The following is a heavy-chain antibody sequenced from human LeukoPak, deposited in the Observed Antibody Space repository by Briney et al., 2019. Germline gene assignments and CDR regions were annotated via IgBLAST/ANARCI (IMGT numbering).Heavy chain of an antibody. CDR3: ARGITMVRDYYYGMDV. CDR2: ISSSGSTI. CDR1: GFTFSDYY. D-gene: IGHD3-10*01. Sequence: PGGSLRLSCAASGFTFSDYYMSWIRQAPGKGLEWVSYISSSGSTIYYADSVKGRFTISRDNAKNTLYLQMNSLRAEDTAVYYCARGITMVRDYYYGMDVWGQGTTVTVSS. J-gene: IGHJ6*02. V-gene: IGHV3-11*01.